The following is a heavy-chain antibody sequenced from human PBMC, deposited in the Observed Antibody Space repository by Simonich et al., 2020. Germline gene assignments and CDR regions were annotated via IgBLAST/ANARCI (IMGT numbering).Heavy chain of an antibody. CDR2: SSRSISYI. Sequence: EVQLVESGGGLVKPGGSLRLSCAASGFTFSSYSMNWVRQAPGKVLDVLSTSSRSISYIYYADSVKGRFTISRDNAKNSLYLQMNSLRAEDTAVYYCARARGDSSSWYFDYWGQGTLVTVSS. V-gene: IGHV3-21*01. CDR1: GFTFSSYS. J-gene: IGHJ4*02. CDR3: ARARGDSSSWYFDY. D-gene: IGHD6-13*01.